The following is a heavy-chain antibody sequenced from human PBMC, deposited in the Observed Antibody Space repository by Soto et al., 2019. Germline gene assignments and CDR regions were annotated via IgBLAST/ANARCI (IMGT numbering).Heavy chain of an antibody. D-gene: IGHD3-10*01. CDR2: IYYSGST. V-gene: IGHV4-31*03. CDR3: PRALSGSSL. CDR1: GGSISSGGYC. J-gene: IGHJ4*02. Sequence: SETLSLTCTVSGGSISSGGYCWSWIRQHPGKGLEWIGYIYYSGSTYYNPSLKSRVTISVDTSKNQFPLKLSSVTAADTAVYYCPRALSGSSLWGQGTLVTVSS.